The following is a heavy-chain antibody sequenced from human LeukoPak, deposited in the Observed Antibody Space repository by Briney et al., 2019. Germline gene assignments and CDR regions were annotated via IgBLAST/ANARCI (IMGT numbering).Heavy chain of an antibody. D-gene: IGHD2-15*01. Sequence: GASVKVSCKASGYTFTSYGISWVRQAPGQGLEWMGWVSAYNGNTNYAQKLQGRVTMTIDTSTSTAYMELRSLRSDDTAVYYCARAPRGGGSCSYWGQGTLVTVSS. V-gene: IGHV1-18*01. CDR1: GYTFTSYG. CDR3: ARAPRGGGSCSY. CDR2: VSAYNGNT. J-gene: IGHJ4*02.